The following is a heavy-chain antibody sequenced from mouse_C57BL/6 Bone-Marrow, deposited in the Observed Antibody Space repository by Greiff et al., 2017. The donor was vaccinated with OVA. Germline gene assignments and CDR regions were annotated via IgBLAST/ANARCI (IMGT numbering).Heavy chain of an antibody. CDR1: GYTFTSYW. CDR2: IYPGCGST. V-gene: IGHV1-55*01. D-gene: IGHD2-3*01. Sequence: QVQLQQPGAELVKPGASVKMSCKASGYTFTSYWITWVKQRPGQGLEWIGDIYPGCGSTTYNEKFTSKATLTVDTSSSTAYMQLSILTSEDGAVYYSASEGVDGAGDYWGQGTSVTVSS. CDR3: ASEGVDGAGDY. J-gene: IGHJ4*01.